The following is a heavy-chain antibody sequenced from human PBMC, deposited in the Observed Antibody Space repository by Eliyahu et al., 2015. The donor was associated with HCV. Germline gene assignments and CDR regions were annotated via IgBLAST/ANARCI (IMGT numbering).Heavy chain of an antibody. CDR3: ARRSNYFDY. Sequence: QLQLQESGPGLVKPSETLSLTCTVSGXSISSXRXXWGWLRQPXGKGLEWIGSIYYSGSTYYNPSLKSRVTISVDTSKNQFSLKLSSVTAADTAVYYCARRSNYFDYWGQGTLVTVSS. V-gene: IGHV4-39*01. D-gene: IGHD3-10*01. J-gene: IGHJ4*02. CDR1: GXSISSXRXX. CDR2: IYYSGST.